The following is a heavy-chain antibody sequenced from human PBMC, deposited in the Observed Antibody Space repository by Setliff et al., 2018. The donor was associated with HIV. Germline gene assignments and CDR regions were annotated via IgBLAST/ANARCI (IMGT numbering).Heavy chain of an antibody. V-gene: IGHV3-72*01. CDR1: GFSFPSYV. CDR2: IRNKGNSYTT. Sequence: PGGSLRLSCAASGFSFPSYVMNWVRQAPGKGLEWVGRIRNKGNSYTTEYVASVKGRFTVSRDDSKNSLYLQMNNLKTDDTAVYYCVRGAVGVSAFDYWGQGTLVTSPQ. J-gene: IGHJ4*02. D-gene: IGHD1-26*01. CDR3: VRGAVGVSAFDY.